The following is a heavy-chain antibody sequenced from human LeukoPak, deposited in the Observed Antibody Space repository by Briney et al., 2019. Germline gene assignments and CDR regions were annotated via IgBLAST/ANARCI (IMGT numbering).Heavy chain of an antibody. CDR2: ISYIGST. J-gene: IGHJ3*02. Sequence: SETLSLTCTVSGGSISSHYWSWIRQPPGKGLEWIGYISYIGSTNYSPSLKSRVTISVYTSKNQFSLRLSSVTAADAAIYYCAGDQLALNAFDIWGQGTMVTVSS. V-gene: IGHV4-59*11. CDR1: GGSISSHY. D-gene: IGHD1-1*01. CDR3: AGDQLALNAFDI.